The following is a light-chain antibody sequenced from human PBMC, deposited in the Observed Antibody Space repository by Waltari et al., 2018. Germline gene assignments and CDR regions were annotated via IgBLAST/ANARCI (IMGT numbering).Light chain of an antibody. V-gene: IGKV1-5*03. CDR1: QFITYW. CDR2: RAS. CDR3: QQYARYST. Sequence: DIQMTQAPSTLSASVGDRVTIPCRASQFITYWLAWYQQKPGKAPKLLIYRASTLESGVPSRFSGSGSGTEFTLTISSLQPDDFGTYYCQQYARYSTFGQGTRLEI. J-gene: IGKJ5*01.